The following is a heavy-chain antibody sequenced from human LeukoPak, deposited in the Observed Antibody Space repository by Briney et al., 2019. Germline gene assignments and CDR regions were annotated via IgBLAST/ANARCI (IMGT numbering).Heavy chain of an antibody. D-gene: IGHD3-10*01. V-gene: IGHV4-39*07. Sequence: SETLSLTCTVSGGSISSSSYYWGWIRQPPGKGLEWIGSIYYSGSTYYNPSLKSRVTISVDTSKNQFSLKLSSVTAADTAVYYCARGTRRGLLWFGELLPLFDYWGQGTLVAVSS. CDR3: ARGTRRGLLWFGELLPLFDY. J-gene: IGHJ4*02. CDR2: IYYSGST. CDR1: GGSISSSSYY.